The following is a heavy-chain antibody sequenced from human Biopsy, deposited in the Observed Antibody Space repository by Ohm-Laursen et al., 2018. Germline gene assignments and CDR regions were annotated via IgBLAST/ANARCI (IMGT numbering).Heavy chain of an antibody. J-gene: IGHJ2*01. CDR3: ARDRGYYSDRTVPGYFDL. CDR2: VYYIGST. V-gene: IGHV4-59*01. Sequence: SETRSLTCTVSGDSISSYYWSWIRQPPGKGLQWIGYVYYIGSTDYNPSLQSRVTISVDTSKNHFSLRLRSVTPADTAIYYCARDRGYYSDRTVPGYFDLWGRGTLVTVSS. CDR1: GDSISSYY. D-gene: IGHD3-22*01.